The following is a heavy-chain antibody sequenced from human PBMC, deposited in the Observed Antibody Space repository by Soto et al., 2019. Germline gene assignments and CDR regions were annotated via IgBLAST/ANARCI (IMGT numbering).Heavy chain of an antibody. V-gene: IGHV3-66*01. Sequence: EVQLVESGGGLVQPGGSLRLSCAASGFTVSSNYMSWVRQAPGQGLERVSVIYSGGSTYYADSVKGRFTISRDNSKNALYPQMNSLSAKDTAVYYCSTDSRTMIASYGMDVCVQGTTVTVSS. CDR1: GFTVSSNY. J-gene: IGHJ6*02. D-gene: IGHD3-22*01. CDR2: IYSGGST. CDR3: STDSRTMIASYGMDV.